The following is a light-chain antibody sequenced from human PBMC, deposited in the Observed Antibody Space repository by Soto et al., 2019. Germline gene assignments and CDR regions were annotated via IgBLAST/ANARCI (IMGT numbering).Light chain of an antibody. Sequence: EIVLTQSPGTLSLSPGERATLSCRASQSVSNNYLAWYQQKPGQAPGLLIYGASNRATGIPDRFSGSGSGIDFTLTISRLEPEDFAVYYCQQYGSSGTFGQGTKVEIK. CDR1: QSVSNNY. CDR2: GAS. CDR3: QQYGSSGT. J-gene: IGKJ1*01. V-gene: IGKV3-20*01.